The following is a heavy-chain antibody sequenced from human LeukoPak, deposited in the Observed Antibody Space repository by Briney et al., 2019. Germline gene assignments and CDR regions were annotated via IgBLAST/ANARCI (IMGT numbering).Heavy chain of an antibody. CDR1: GFTFSDYA. D-gene: IGHD6-6*01. CDR2: IWFDGSET. V-gene: IGHV3-33*03. J-gene: IGHJ4*02. CDR3: AKDNVDTSSCLDY. Sequence: PGGSLRLSCAASGFTFSDYAMHWVRQAPGKGLEWVAVIWFDGSETYYADSVMGRFTISRDKSKNTLYLQMKSLRADDTAVYYCAKDNVDTSSCLDYWGQGTLVTVSS.